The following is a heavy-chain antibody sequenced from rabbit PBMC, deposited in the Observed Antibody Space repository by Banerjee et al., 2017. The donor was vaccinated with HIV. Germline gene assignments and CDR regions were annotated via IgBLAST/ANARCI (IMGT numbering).Heavy chain of an antibody. D-gene: IGHD1-1*01. CDR3: ARDLVGVIGWNFYL. CDR2: INASTGKP. J-gene: IGHJ4*01. CDR1: GFSFSDRYV. Sequence: QEQLGESGGGLVQPEGSLTLTCQASGFSFSDRYVMRSVRQAPGNGLEWNACINASTGKPVSATWASGRFTISGTSSTTVTLRMHSLTAADRATYFCARDLVGVIGWNFYLWGQGTLVNVS. V-gene: IGHV1S45*01.